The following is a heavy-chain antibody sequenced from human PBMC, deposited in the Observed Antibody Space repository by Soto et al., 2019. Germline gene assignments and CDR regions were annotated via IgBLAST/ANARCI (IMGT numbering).Heavy chain of an antibody. D-gene: IGHD5-12*01. CDR3: ARESGYDPFDY. CDR2: ISSDGRTI. V-gene: IGHV3-48*03. CDR1: GFTFSTYE. J-gene: IGHJ4*02. Sequence: EVQLVESGGGLVQPGGSLRLSCAASGFTFSTYEMNWVRQAPGKGLEWVSYISSDGRTIYYRDSVKGRFTISRDNAKNSLFLQMNSLRAEDTAVYYCARESGYDPFDYWGQGTLVTVSS.